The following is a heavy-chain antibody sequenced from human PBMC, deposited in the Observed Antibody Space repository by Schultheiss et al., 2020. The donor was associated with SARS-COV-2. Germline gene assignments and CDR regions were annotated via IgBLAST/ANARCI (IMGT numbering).Heavy chain of an antibody. J-gene: IGHJ4*02. Sequence: GGSLRLSCTASGFTFGDYAMSWVRQAPGKGLEWVGFIRSKAYGGTTEYAASVKGRFTISRDDSKSIAYLQMNSLKTEDTAVYYCTRDFPSYSSSWSDYWGQGTLVTVSS. CDR2: IRSKAYGGTT. V-gene: IGHV3-49*04. CDR3: TRDFPSYSSSWSDY. D-gene: IGHD6-13*01. CDR1: GFTFGDYA.